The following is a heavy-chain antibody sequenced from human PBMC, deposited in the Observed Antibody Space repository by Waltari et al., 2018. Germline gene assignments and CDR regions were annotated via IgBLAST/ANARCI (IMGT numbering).Heavy chain of an antibody. J-gene: IGHJ4*02. V-gene: IGHV3-15*01. Sequence: EGQLVESGGGLVKPGGSLRLSCAASGFTFTNAWMNWVRPAPGKGMEWVGRILSKRDGETTDYAAPVKVRFTVSRDDSKSTLYLQMNSLKTEDTAIYYCITDDTGHDWGYWGQGALVTVSS. CDR3: ITDDTGHDWGY. D-gene: IGHD5-12*01. CDR1: GFTFTNAW. CDR2: ILSKRDGETT.